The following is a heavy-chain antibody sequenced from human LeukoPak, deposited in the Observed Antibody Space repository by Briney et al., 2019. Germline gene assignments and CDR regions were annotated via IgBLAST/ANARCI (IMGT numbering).Heavy chain of an antibody. CDR3: ARAILRYFDY. J-gene: IGHJ4*02. CDR2: IIPILGIA. CDR1: GYTFTSYG. D-gene: IGHD3-3*01. Sequence: GASVKVSCKASGYTFTSYGISWVRQAPGQGLEWMGRIIPILGIANYAQKFQGRVTITADKSTSTAYMELSSLRSEDTAVYYCARAILRYFDYWGQGTLVTVSS. V-gene: IGHV1-69*04.